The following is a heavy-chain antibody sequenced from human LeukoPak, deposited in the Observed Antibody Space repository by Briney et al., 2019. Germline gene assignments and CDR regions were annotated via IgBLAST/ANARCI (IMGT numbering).Heavy chain of an antibody. Sequence: PGGSLRLSCAASGFTFSSYTMHWVRQAPGKGLEWVALVSYDGTKINYADSVKGRFTMSRDISKNTLYLQMNSLRAEDTAVYYCAREKVDLYSSSWLDYWGQGTLVTVSS. CDR2: VSYDGTKI. J-gene: IGHJ4*02. D-gene: IGHD6-13*01. CDR3: AREKVDLYSSSWLDY. V-gene: IGHV3-30-3*01. CDR1: GFTFSSYT.